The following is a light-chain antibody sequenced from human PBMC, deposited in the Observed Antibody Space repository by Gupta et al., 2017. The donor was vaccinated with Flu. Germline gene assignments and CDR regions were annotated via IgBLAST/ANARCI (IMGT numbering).Light chain of an antibody. CDR2: DND. J-gene: IGLJ2*01. Sequence: QSVLTQPPSVSPAPEQKVTNSCPGSSSNIGRYDVSWYYQTPGTAPKLLIYDNDKRPSGMPDRFSGSRSGTSATLDITGLQTGDEADYYCGVWDVSLLGGVFGGGTKVTVL. V-gene: IGLV1-51*01. CDR1: SSNIGRYD. CDR3: GVWDVSLLGGV.